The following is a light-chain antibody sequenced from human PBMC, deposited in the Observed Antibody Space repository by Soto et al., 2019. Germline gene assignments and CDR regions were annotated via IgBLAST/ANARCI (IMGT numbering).Light chain of an antibody. CDR2: GNN. J-gene: IGLJ3*02. V-gene: IGLV1-40*01. CDR3: QPYDSSLSGWV. Sequence: QSVLTQPPSVSGAPGQKVTISCTRSSYNIGAAYDVHWYQHLPGTAPKLLIYGNNNRPSGIPDRFSGYKSGTSASLAITGLQAEDEADYYCQPYDSSLSGWVFGGGTKLTVL. CDR1: SYNIGAAYD.